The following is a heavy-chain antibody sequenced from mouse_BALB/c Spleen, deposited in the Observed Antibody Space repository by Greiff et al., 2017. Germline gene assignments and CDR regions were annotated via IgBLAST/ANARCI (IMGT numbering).Heavy chain of an antibody. Sequence: EVKLVESGGGLVKPGGSLKISCAASGFAFSSYDLSWVCQTPEKRPEWVAYISSGGGSTYYPETVKGRFTITRDNAKNTLYLQMSSLKSEDTAMYYGARQRRGYAMDYWGQGTSVTVSS. J-gene: IGHJ4*01. CDR2: ISSGGGST. CDR3: ARQRRGYAMDY. CDR1: GFAFSSYD. V-gene: IGHV5-12-1*01.